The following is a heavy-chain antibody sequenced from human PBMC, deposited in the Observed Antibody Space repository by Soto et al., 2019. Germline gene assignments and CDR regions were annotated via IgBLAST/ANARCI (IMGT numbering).Heavy chain of an antibody. V-gene: IGHV3-30*18. J-gene: IGHJ6*03. Sequence: GGSLRLSCAASGFTFSSYGMHWVRQAPGKGLEWVAVISYVGINKYYADSVKGRFTISRDNSMNTLYLQMNSLRAEDTAVYYCAKDGGYCSSTSCHDYYMDVWGKGTTVTVSS. D-gene: IGHD2-2*01. CDR2: ISYVGINK. CDR3: AKDGGYCSSTSCHDYYMDV. CDR1: GFTFSSYG.